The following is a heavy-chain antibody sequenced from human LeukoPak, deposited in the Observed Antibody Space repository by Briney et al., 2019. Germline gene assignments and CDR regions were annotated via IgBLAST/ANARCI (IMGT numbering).Heavy chain of an antibody. V-gene: IGHV3-30-3*01. CDR3: ARDYPADH. J-gene: IGHJ4*02. Sequence: PGGSLRLSCAASGFTFSRFPMHWVRQAPDKGLEWVALISSDGSDKKYADSVKGRFTMSRDNSKNTLYLQIHSLRVEDTAVYYCARDYPADHWGQGTLVTVSS. CDR1: GFTFSRFP. CDR2: ISSDGSDK.